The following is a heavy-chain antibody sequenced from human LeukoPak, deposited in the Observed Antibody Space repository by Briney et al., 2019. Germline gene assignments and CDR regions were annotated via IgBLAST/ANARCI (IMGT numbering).Heavy chain of an antibody. D-gene: IGHD3-3*01. CDR2: ISWNSGSI. Sequence: PGGSLRLSCAASRFTFDDYAMPWVRQAPGKGLEWVSGISWNSGSIGYADSVKGRFTISRDNAKNSLYLQMNSLRAEDTALYYCAKDGAPLRFLEWLSYGMDVWGQGTTVTVSS. J-gene: IGHJ6*02. V-gene: IGHV3-9*01. CDR3: AKDGAPLRFLEWLSYGMDV. CDR1: RFTFDDYA.